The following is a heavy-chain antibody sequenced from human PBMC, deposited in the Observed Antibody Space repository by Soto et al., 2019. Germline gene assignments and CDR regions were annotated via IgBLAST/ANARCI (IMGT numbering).Heavy chain of an antibody. CDR3: ARVFPHDLYYDFWSGPNWFDP. J-gene: IGHJ5*02. Sequence: SETLSLTCAVSGGSISSGGYYWSWIRQHPGKGLEWIGYIYYSGSTYYNPSLKSRVTISVDTSKNQFSLKLSSVTAADTAVYYCARVFPHDLYYDFWSGPNWFDPWGQGTLVTVSS. CDR1: GGSISSGGYY. D-gene: IGHD3-3*01. V-gene: IGHV4-31*11. CDR2: IYYSGST.